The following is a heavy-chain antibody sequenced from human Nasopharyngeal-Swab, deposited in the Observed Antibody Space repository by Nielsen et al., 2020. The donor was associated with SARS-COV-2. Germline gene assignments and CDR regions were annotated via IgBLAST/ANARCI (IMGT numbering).Heavy chain of an antibody. CDR3: ASRGIWFGEFVFDY. D-gene: IGHD3-10*01. CDR2: INSDGGST. Sequence: GGSLRLSCAASGFTFSSYWMHWVRQAPGKGLVWVSRINSDGGSTSYADSVKGRFTISRDNAKNSLYLQMNSLRAEDTAVYYCASRGIWFGEFVFDYWGQGTLVTVSS. J-gene: IGHJ4*02. CDR1: GFTFSSYW. V-gene: IGHV3-74*01.